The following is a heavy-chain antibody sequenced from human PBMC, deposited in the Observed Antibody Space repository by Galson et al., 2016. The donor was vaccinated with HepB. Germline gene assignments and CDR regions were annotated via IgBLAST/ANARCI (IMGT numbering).Heavy chain of an antibody. D-gene: IGHD3-10*01. CDR3: ATENVLLWFGEFYFQH. V-gene: IGHV3-53*01. CDR1: GFTVSSYY. CDR2: IYTGGST. Sequence: SLRLSCAASGFTVSSYYMSWVRQAPGKGLEWVSIIYTGGSTYYADSVKGRFTISRDNSKNTLYLQMNGLRAEDTAVYYCATENVLLWFGEFYFQHWGQGTLVTVSS. J-gene: IGHJ1*01.